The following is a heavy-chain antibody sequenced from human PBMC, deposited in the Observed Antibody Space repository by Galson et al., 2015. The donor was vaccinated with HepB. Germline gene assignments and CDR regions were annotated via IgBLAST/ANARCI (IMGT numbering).Heavy chain of an antibody. CDR2: IYPGDSDT. J-gene: IGHJ4*02. CDR3: ARRQDYGDYFEY. Sequence: QSGAEVKKTGESLRISCTDSGYGFTTNWIGWVRQMPGKGLEWMGIIYPGDSDTRYSPSFEGQVTISADKSISTASLQWSSLKASDTAMYFCARRQDYGDYFEYWGQGTLLTVSS. D-gene: IGHD4-17*01. V-gene: IGHV5-51*01. CDR1: GYGFTTNW.